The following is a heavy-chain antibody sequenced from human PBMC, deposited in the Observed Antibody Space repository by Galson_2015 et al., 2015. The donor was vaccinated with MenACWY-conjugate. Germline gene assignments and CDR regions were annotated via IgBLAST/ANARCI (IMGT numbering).Heavy chain of an antibody. CDR3: ARHPPGGRGMDV. V-gene: IGHV5-51*01. J-gene: IGHJ6*02. CDR1: GSNFVPYW. Sequence: QSGAEVKKPGESLPISCTGSGSNFVPYWLGWVRQMPGTGLEWVGLISPIDSKTIYSPAFEGQVTISADKSISAAYLQWNSLQASDTAMYYCARHPPGGRGMDVWGQGTTVTVSS. CDR2: ISPIDSKT. D-gene: IGHD1-26*01.